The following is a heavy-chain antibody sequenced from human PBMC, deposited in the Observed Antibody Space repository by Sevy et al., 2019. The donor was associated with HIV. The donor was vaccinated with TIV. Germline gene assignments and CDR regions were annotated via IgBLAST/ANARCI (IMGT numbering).Heavy chain of an antibody. CDR3: ARDPHRYGDYIDY. J-gene: IGHJ4*02. Sequence: GGSLRLSCAASGITFSSYSMNWVRQAPGKGLEWVSSISRNSDYKYYADSVKGRFTISSDNAKNSLYLQMNSLRAEDTAVYYCARDPHRYGDYIDYWGQGTLVTVSS. CDR1: GITFSSYS. CDR2: ISRNSDYK. D-gene: IGHD4-17*01. V-gene: IGHV3-21*01.